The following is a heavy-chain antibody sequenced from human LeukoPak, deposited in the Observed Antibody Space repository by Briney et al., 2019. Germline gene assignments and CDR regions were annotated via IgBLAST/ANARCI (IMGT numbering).Heavy chain of an antibody. CDR3: GREYSGYDYGAFDI. Sequence: GSSLNVSCKPSVGTFISYAISWVRQAPGQALEWMGWITPYNSQTHYAQSLQGIVTVTTDKATSTAYMELRSRRSDDTAVYYCGREYSGYDYGAFDIWGEGTMVSVCS. V-gene: IGHV1-18*01. J-gene: IGHJ3*02. CDR1: VGTFISYA. D-gene: IGHD5-12*01. CDR2: ITPYNSQT.